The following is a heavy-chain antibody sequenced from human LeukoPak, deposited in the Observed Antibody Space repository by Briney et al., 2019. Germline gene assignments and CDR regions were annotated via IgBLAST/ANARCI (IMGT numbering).Heavy chain of an antibody. CDR2: IWYDGSNK. CDR3: ARVPDSMCSSTSCYHWFDP. V-gene: IGHV3-33*01. J-gene: IGHJ5*02. CDR1: GFTFSSYG. D-gene: IGHD2-2*01. Sequence: GGSLRLSCAASGFTFSSYGMHWVRQAPGKGLEWVAVIWYDGSNKYYADSVKGRFTISRDNSKNTLYLQMNSLRAEDTAVYYCARVPDSMCSSTSCYHWFDPWGQGTLVTVSS.